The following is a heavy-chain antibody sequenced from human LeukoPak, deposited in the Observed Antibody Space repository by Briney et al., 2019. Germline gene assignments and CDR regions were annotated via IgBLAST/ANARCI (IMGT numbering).Heavy chain of an antibody. CDR2: ISSSGSTI. Sequence: GGSLTLSCAASGFTFSDYYMSWIRQAPGKGLEWVSYISSSGSTIYYADSVKGRFTISRDNAKNSLYLQMNSLRAEDTAVYYCAREYCSGGSCYPGVFDYWGQGTLVTVSS. D-gene: IGHD2-15*01. V-gene: IGHV3-11*04. J-gene: IGHJ4*02. CDR3: AREYCSGGSCYPGVFDY. CDR1: GFTFSDYY.